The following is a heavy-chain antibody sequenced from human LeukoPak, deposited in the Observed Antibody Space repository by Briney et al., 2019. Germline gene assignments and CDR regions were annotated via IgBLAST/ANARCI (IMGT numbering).Heavy chain of an antibody. J-gene: IGHJ5*02. D-gene: IGHD6-6*01. Sequence: GESLKISCKGSGYSFTSYWISWVRQMPGKGLEWMGRIDPSDSYTNYSPSIQGHVTISADKSISTAYLQWSSMKASDTAMYYCARRVSSSSSRVNGLDWFDPWGQGTLVTVSS. CDR3: ARRVSSSSSRVNGLDWFDP. V-gene: IGHV5-10-1*01. CDR1: GYSFTSYW. CDR2: IDPSDSYT.